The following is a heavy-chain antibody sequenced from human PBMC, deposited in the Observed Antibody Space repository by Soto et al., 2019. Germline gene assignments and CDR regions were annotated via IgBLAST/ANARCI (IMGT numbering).Heavy chain of an antibody. Sequence: SETLSLTCAVYGGSFSGYYWSWIRQPPGKGLEWIGEINHSGSTNYNPSLKSRVTISVDTSKNQFSLKLSSVTAADTAVYYCAREVAGFSGYYTGMENYWGQGTLVTVSS. V-gene: IGHV4-34*01. CDR2: INHSGST. J-gene: IGHJ4*02. D-gene: IGHD3-3*01. CDR3: AREVAGFSGYYTGMENY. CDR1: GGSFSGYY.